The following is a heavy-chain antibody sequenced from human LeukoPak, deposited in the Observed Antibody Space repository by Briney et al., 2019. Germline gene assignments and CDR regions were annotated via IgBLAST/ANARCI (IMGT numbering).Heavy chain of an antibody. J-gene: IGHJ3*01. Sequence: GGSLRLSCAASGFTFSSYAMSWVRQAPGKGLEWVSGISDSGDITYYADSVKGRFTISRDNSKNTLYVQMNSLRAEDTAVYYCAKEMATIRAFDFWGQGAMVTVSS. CDR1: GFTFSSYA. D-gene: IGHD5-24*01. CDR3: AKEMATIRAFDF. CDR2: ISDSGDIT. V-gene: IGHV3-23*01.